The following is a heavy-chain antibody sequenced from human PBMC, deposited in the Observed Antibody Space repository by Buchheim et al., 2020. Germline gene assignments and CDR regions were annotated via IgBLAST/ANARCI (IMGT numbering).Heavy chain of an antibody. CDR3: ARGRLDFWSGYYTGQHPYYYYGMDV. V-gene: IGHV4-34*01. Sequence: QVQLQQWGAGLLKPSETLSLTCAVYGGSFSGYYWSWIRQPPGKGLEWIGEINHSGSTNYNPSLKSRVTISVDTSKNQFSLKLSSVTAADTAVYYCARGRLDFWSGYYTGQHPYYYYGMDVWGQGTT. J-gene: IGHJ6*02. CDR2: INHSGST. CDR1: GGSFSGYY. D-gene: IGHD3-3*01.